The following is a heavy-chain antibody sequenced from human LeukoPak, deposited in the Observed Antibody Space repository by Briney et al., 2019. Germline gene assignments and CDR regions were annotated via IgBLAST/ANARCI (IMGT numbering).Heavy chain of an antibody. CDR2: IYHSGST. J-gene: IGHJ4*02. CDR1: GYPISSGYY. V-gene: IGHV4-38-2*02. CDR3: ARSLSGSSGAISY. D-gene: IGHD1-26*01. Sequence: SETLSLTCTVSGYPISSGYYWGWIRQPPGKGLEWIGSIYHSGSTYYNPSLKSRVTISVDTSKNQFSLKLSSVTAADTAVYYCARSLSGSSGAISYWGQGTLVTVSS.